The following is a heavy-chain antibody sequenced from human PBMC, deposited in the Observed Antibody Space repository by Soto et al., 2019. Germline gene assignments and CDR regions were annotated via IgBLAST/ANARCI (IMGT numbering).Heavy chain of an antibody. CDR1: GYTFTSYY. D-gene: IGHD2-21*02. CDR3: ARGKTSPVVVTAYFDY. J-gene: IGHJ4*02. CDR2: INPSGGST. Sequence: ASVKVSSKASGYTFTSYYMHWVRQAPGQGLEWMGIINPSGGSTSYAQKFQGRVTMTRDTSTSTVYMELSSLRSEDTAVYYCARGKTSPVVVTAYFDYWGQGTLVTVS. V-gene: IGHV1-46*01.